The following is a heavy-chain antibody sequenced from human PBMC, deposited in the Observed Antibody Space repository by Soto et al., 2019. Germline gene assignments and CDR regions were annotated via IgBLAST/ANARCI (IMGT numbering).Heavy chain of an antibody. CDR2: IIPIFGTA. D-gene: IGHD2-2*02. J-gene: IGHJ6*02. Sequence: QVQLVQSGAEVKKPGSSVKVSCKASGGTFSSYAISWVRQAPGQGLEWMGGIIPIFGTANYAQKLQGRVTITADESTSTAYMELSSLRSEDTAVYYCARGGKCSSTSCYSYYGMDVWGQGTTVTVSS. V-gene: IGHV1-69*01. CDR1: GGTFSSYA. CDR3: ARGGKCSSTSCYSYYGMDV.